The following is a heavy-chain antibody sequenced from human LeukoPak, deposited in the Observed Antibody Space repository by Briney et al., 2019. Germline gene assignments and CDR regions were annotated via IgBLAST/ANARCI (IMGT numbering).Heavy chain of an antibody. CDR3: ARDLANQLDDY. CDR1: GFTFNSYS. Sequence: GGSLRLSCAASGFTFNSYSMNWVRQAPGKGLEWVSSISSSSSYIYYADSVKGRFTISRDNAKNSLYLQMNSLRAEDTAVYYCARDLANQLDDYWGQGTLVTVSS. CDR2: ISSSSSYI. V-gene: IGHV3-21*01. D-gene: IGHD2-2*01. J-gene: IGHJ4*02.